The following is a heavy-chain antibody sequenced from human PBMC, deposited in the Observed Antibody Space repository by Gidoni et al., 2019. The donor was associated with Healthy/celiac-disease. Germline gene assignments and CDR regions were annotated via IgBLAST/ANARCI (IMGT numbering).Heavy chain of an antibody. Sequence: QVQLVESGGGVVQPGRSLRLSCAASGFTFSRYAMHWVRQAPGKGLEWVAVISYDGSNKYYADSVKGRFTISRDNSKNTLYLQMNSLRAEDTAVYYCARDRGYCSSTSCRTYYYYYYGMDVWGQGTTVTVSS. CDR1: GFTFSRYA. V-gene: IGHV3-30*04. J-gene: IGHJ6*02. CDR2: ISYDGSNK. D-gene: IGHD2-2*01. CDR3: ARDRGYCSSTSCRTYYYYYYGMDV.